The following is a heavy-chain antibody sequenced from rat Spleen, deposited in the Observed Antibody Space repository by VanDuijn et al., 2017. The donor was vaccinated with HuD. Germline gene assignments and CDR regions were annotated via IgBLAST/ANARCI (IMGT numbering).Heavy chain of an antibody. CDR2: MWSDGDT. D-gene: IGHD1-2*01. V-gene: IGHV2-32*01. J-gene: IGHJ4*01. CDR3: ARDGQLDVMDA. Sequence: QVQLKESGPGLVQPSQTLFLTCTVSGFSLTSNSVHWIRQPPGKGLEWMGVMWSDGDTSYNSALKSRLSISRETSKSQVFLKMSSLQTEDTATYYCARDGQLDVMDAWGQGASVTVSS. CDR1: GFSLTSNS.